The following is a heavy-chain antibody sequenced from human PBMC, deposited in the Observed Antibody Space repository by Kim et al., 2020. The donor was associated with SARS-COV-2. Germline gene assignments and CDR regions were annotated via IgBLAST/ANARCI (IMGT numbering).Heavy chain of an antibody. Sequence: SVKVSCKASGGTFSSYAISWVRQAPGQGLEWMGGIIPIFGTANYAQKFQGRVTITADESTSTAYMELSSLRSEDTAVYYCARVEVYYYGSGSDYKGWWFDPWGQGTLVTVSS. V-gene: IGHV1-69*13. D-gene: IGHD3-10*01. CDR3: ARVEVYYYGSGSDYKGWWFDP. CDR2: IIPIFGTA. J-gene: IGHJ5*02. CDR1: GGTFSSYA.